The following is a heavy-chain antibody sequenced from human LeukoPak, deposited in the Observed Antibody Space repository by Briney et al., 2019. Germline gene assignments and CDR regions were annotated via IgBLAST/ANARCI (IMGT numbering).Heavy chain of an antibody. CDR1: GGSISSGGYY. J-gene: IGHJ5*02. CDR2: IYYSGST. Sequence: SQTLSLTCTVSGGSISSGGYYWSWIRQHPGKGLEWIGYIYYSGSTYYNPSLKSRVTISVDTSKNQFSLKLSSVTAADTAVYYCARALRSESSWFDPWGQGTLVTVSS. V-gene: IGHV4-31*03. D-gene: IGHD1-26*01. CDR3: ARALRSESSWFDP.